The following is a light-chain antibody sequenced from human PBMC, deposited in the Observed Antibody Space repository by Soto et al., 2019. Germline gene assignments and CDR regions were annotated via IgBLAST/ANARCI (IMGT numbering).Light chain of an antibody. J-gene: IGLJ1*01. CDR1: ISDVGSSGP. Sequence: QSALTQPASVSVSPGQSITISCSGSISDVGSSGPVSWYQHHPGQVPKLIIYEGSRRPSGVSSRFSGSKTGNTASLTITGLQAEDEANYYCCSHVGARTYVFGTGTKVTVL. V-gene: IGLV2-23*01. CDR3: CSHVGARTYV. CDR2: EGS.